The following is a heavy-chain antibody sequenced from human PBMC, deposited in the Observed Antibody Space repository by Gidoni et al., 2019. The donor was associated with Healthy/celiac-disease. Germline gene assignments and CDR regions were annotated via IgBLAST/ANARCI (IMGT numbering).Heavy chain of an antibody. Sequence: QVQLVESGGGVVQPGRSLRLSCAASGFTFSSYAMHWVRQAPGKGLEWVAVISYDGRNKYYADSVKGRFTISRDNSKNTLYLQMNSLRAEDTAVYYCARKYSSSWYSGIDYWGQGTLVTVSS. CDR3: ARKYSSSWYSGIDY. V-gene: IGHV3-30*04. D-gene: IGHD6-13*01. CDR2: ISYDGRNK. J-gene: IGHJ4*02. CDR1: GFTFSSYA.